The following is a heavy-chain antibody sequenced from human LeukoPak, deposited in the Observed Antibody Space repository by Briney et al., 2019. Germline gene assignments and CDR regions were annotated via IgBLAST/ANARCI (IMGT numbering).Heavy chain of an antibody. CDR1: GGSINSYY. Sequence: SETLSLTCTVSGGSINSYYWSWIRQPPGKGLEWIAYIYYSGSINYNPSLKSRVTISVDTSRNQFSLRLISVTAADTAVYYCARSNGAGFDFWGQGTLVTVSS. D-gene: IGHD2-8*01. CDR3: ARSNGAGFDF. V-gene: IGHV4-59*01. CDR2: IYYSGSI. J-gene: IGHJ4*02.